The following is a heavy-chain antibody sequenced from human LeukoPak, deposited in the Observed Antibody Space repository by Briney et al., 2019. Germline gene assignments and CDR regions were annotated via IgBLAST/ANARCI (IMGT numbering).Heavy chain of an antibody. CDR2: ISYDGSNK. J-gene: IGHJ4*02. Sequence: GGSLRLSCAASGFTFSSYGMHWVRQAPGKGLEWVAVISYDGSNKYYADSVKGRFTISRDNSKNTLYLQMYSLRAEDTAVYYCAKPGSYCSGGSCSLFFDYWGQGTLVTVSS. CDR3: AKPGSYCSGGSCSLFFDY. V-gene: IGHV3-30*18. CDR1: GFTFSSYG. D-gene: IGHD2-15*01.